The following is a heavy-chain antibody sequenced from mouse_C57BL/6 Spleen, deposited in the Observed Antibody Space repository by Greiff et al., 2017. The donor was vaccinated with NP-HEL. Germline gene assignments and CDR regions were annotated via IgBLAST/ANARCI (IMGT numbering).Heavy chain of an antibody. V-gene: IGHV2-2*01. Sequence: VKVEESGPGLVQPSQSLSITCTVSGFSLTSYGVHWVRQSPGKGLEWLGVIWSGGSTDYNAAFISRLSISKDNSKSQVFFKMNSLQADDTAIYYCARNAIYYDYFFDYWGQGTTLTVSS. CDR2: IWSGGST. J-gene: IGHJ2*01. CDR3: ARNAIYYDYFFDY. D-gene: IGHD2-4*01. CDR1: GFSLTSYG.